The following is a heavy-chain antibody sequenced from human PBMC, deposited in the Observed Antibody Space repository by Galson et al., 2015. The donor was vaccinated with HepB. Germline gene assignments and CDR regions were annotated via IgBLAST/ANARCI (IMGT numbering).Heavy chain of an antibody. Sequence: SLRLSCAASGFAFDDYAMHWVRQTPGKGLEWVSGIGWSSGSKGYADSVKGRFTISRDNARNSLYLQMNSLRPEDTALYYCAKDKLSGLGYSFDYWGQGTLVTVSS. J-gene: IGHJ4*02. D-gene: IGHD5-12*01. CDR1: GFAFDDYA. CDR3: AKDKLSGLGYSFDY. CDR2: IGWSSGSK. V-gene: IGHV3-9*01.